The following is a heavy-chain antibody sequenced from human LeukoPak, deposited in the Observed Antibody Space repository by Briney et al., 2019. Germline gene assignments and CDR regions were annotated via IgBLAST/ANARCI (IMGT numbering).Heavy chain of an antibody. CDR2: IIPIFGTA. D-gene: IGHD3-22*01. Sequence: GASVKVSCKASGGTFSSYAISWVRQAPGQGLEWMGGIIPIFGTANYAQKFQGRVTITADESTSTAYMELSSLRSEDTAVYYCARDWGGRGYYDSSGLERPYYFDYWGQGTLVTVSS. CDR3: ARDWGGRGYYDSSGLERPYYFDY. CDR1: GGTFSSYA. V-gene: IGHV1-69*13. J-gene: IGHJ4*02.